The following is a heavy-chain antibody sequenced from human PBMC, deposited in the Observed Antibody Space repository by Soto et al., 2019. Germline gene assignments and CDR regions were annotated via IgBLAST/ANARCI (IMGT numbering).Heavy chain of an antibody. CDR3: AREFHAYSSGLDDYFDY. V-gene: IGHV1-18*01. J-gene: IGHJ4*02. Sequence: QVQLVQSGGEMKTPGASVKVSCKASGYTFTRYAISWVRQAPGQGLEWLGWVSVDSRITNYPQKFQDRVFMTTDTSTSTAYMELRSLTAADTAVYFCAREFHAYSSGLDDYFDYWGQGTLVTVS. CDR2: VSVDSRIT. CDR1: GYTFTRYA. D-gene: IGHD6-19*01.